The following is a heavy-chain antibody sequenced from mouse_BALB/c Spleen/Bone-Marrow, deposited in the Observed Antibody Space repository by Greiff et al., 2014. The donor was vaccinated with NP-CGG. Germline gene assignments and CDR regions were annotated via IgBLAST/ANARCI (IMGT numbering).Heavy chain of an antibody. Sequence: VQGVESGPGLVAPSQSLSITCTVSGFSLTSYGVHRVRQPPGKGLEWLGVIWAGGSTNYNSALMSRLSISKDNSKSQVFLKMNSLQTDDTAMYYCARDYGSSYYAMDYWGQGTSVTVSS. CDR2: IWAGGST. D-gene: IGHD1-1*01. CDR3: ARDYGSSYYAMDY. CDR1: GFSLTSYG. J-gene: IGHJ4*01. V-gene: IGHV2-9*02.